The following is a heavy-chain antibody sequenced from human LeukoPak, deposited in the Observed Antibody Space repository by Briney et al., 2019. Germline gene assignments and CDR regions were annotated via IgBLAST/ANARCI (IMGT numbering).Heavy chain of an antibody. CDR2: ISSNGGST. J-gene: IGHJ6*03. CDR1: GFTFSSYA. V-gene: IGHV3-64*01. Sequence: GGSLRLSCAASGFTFSSYAMHWVRQAPGKGLEYVSAISSNGGSTYYANSVKGRFTISRDNSKNTLYLQMGSLRAEDMAVYYCARDLYGGNTKYYMDVWGKGTTVTVSS. CDR3: ARDLYGGNTKYYMDV. D-gene: IGHD4-23*01.